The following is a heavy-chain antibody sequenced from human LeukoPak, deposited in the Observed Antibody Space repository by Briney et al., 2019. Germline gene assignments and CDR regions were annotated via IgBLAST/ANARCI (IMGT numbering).Heavy chain of an antibody. CDR2: IYWDDDK. CDR3: ATVPRGSYPMC. V-gene: IGHV2-5*02. J-gene: IGHJ4*02. D-gene: IGHD3-16*02. Sequence: SGPTLVNPTPPLTLTCTFSGFSLSTSGVGVGWIRQPPGKALKWLALIYWDDDKRYSPSLKTRLSITKDTSKNQVVLTMTNMDPVDTATYYCATVPRGSYPMCWGQGTLVTVSS. CDR1: GFSLSTSGVG.